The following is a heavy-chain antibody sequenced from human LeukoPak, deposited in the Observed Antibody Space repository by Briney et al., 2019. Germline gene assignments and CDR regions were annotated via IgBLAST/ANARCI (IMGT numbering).Heavy chain of an antibody. D-gene: IGHD3-10*01. CDR3: ARDRDYYGSGSFREFDY. V-gene: IGHV3-11*05. CDR1: GFTFSDYY. Sequence: PGGSLRLSCAASGFTFSDYYMSWIRQAPGKGLEWVSHISSSSSYTNYADSVKGRFTISRDNAKNSLYLQMNSLRAEDTAVYYCARDRDYYGSGSFREFDYWGQGTLVTVSS. CDR2: ISSSSSYT. J-gene: IGHJ4*02.